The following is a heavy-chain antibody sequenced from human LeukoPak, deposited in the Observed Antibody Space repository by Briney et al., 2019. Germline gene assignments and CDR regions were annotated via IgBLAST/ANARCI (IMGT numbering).Heavy chain of an antibody. CDR3: ARVGVYYYGSGTDYYMDV. V-gene: IGHV1-2*02. D-gene: IGHD3-10*01. Sequence: ASVKVSCKASGYTFTGYYMHWVRQAPAQGLEWMGWINPNSGGTNYAQKFQGRVTMTRDTSISTAYMELSRLRSDDTAVYYCARVGVYYYGSGTDYYMDVWGKGTTVTVSS. CDR1: GYTFTGYY. CDR2: INPNSGGT. J-gene: IGHJ6*03.